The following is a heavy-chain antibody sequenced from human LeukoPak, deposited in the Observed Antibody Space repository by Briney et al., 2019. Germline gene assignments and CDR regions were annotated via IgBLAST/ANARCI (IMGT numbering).Heavy chain of an antibody. CDR2: IHHGGST. D-gene: IGHD2-21*02. CDR1: AYSISSGYY. CDR3: ATNVTYSFDN. V-gene: IGHV4-38-2*01. Sequence: KSSETLSLTCAVSAYSISSGYYWGWIRQPPGKGLEWIGSIHHGGSTYYNPSLKSRITISIDRSKNQFYLKLNSVTAADSAVYYCATNVTYSFDNWGQGTLVTVSS. J-gene: IGHJ4*02.